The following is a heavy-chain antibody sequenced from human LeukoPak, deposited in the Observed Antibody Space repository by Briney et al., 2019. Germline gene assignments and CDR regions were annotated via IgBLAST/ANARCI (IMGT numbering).Heavy chain of an antibody. Sequence: ASVKVSCKASGYTFTSYYMHWVRQAPGQGLEWMGIINPSGGSTSYAQKFQGRVTMTRDTSTSTVYMELSSLRSEDTAVYYCARDSVVRGVILDYYYYGMGVWGQGTTVTVSS. J-gene: IGHJ6*02. CDR1: GYTFTSYY. D-gene: IGHD3-10*02. V-gene: IGHV1-46*01. CDR2: INPSGGST. CDR3: ARDSVVRGVILDYYYYGMGV.